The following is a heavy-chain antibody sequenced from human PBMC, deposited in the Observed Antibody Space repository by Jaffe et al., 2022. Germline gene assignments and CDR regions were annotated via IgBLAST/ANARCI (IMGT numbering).Heavy chain of an antibody. CDR3: ARDEVAVADSFDY. CDR1: GGSISSGSYY. J-gene: IGHJ4*02. V-gene: IGHV4-61*02. CDR2: IYTSGST. D-gene: IGHD6-19*01. Sequence: QVQLQESGPGLVKPSQTLSLTCTVSGGSISSGSYYWSWIRQPAGKGLEWIGRIYTSGSTNYNPSLKSRVTISVDTSKNQFSLKLSSVTAADTAVYYCARDEVAVADSFDYWGQGTLVTVSS.